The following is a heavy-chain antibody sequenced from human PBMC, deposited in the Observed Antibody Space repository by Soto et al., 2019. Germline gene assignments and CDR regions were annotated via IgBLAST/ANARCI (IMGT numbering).Heavy chain of an antibody. D-gene: IGHD3-3*01. V-gene: IGHV3-7*01. CDR1: GFTFSSFW. J-gene: IGHJ6*02. CDR3: ARVGSCWSGYHGFYYGMDV. CDR2: IKQDGSEK. Sequence: EVQLVESGGGLVQPGGSLRLSCAASGFTFSSFWISWVRQAPGKGLEWVANIKQDGSEKYYVDSVKGRFTMSRDSAKNSLSLQMNSLRDEDTAVYYGARVGSCWSGYHGFYYGMDVWGQGTTDTVAS.